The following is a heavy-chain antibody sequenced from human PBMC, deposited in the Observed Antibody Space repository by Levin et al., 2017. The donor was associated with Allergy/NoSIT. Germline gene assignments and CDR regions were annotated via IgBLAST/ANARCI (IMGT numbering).Heavy chain of an antibody. D-gene: IGHD3-10*01. CDR3: ARDPYNCASRSYYGFDY. CDR1: GITSSIHW. J-gene: IGHJ4*02. V-gene: IGHV3-74*01. Sequence: PGESLKISCAISGITSSIHWMHWVRQAPGKGLVWVSRVNPDGSYRSYADSVKGRFTISRDNAKNTLYLQMNSLRAEDTAVYYCARDPYNCASRSYYGFDYWDQGPLVTVSS. CDR2: VNPDGSYR.